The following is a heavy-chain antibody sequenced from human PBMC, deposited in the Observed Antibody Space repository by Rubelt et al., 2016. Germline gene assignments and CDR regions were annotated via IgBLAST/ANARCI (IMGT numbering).Heavy chain of an antibody. V-gene: IGHV4-34*01. J-gene: IGHJ4*02. Sequence: QVQLQQWGAGLLKPSETLSLTCAVYGGSFSGYYWSWIRLPPGNGLEWIGEINHSGSTNYNPSLKSRVTISVDTSKSQFSLKLSSVTAADTAVYYGARGKEGLGVTMMDYWGQGTLVTVSS. CDR1: GGSFSGYY. CDR3: ARGKEGLGVTMMDY. CDR2: INHSGST. D-gene: IGHD3-22*01.